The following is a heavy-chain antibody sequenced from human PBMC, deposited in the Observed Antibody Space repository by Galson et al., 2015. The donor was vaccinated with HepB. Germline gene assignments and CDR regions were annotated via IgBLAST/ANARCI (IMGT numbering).Heavy chain of an antibody. CDR3: ARLMMTTVTAFDY. Sequence: KVSCKASGYSFTTYWIGWVRQMPGKGLEWMGIIFPGDSDARYSPSFQGQVTMSADKSVNTAYLQWSSLQASDTAIYYCARLMMTTVTAFDYWGQGTLVTVSS. D-gene: IGHD4-17*01. CDR1: GYSFTTYW. CDR2: IFPGDSDA. J-gene: IGHJ4*02. V-gene: IGHV5-51*01.